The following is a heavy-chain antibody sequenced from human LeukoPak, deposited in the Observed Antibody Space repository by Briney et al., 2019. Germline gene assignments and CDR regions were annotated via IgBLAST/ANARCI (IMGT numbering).Heavy chain of an antibody. D-gene: IGHD2-15*01. CDR1: GGSISSSSYY. J-gene: IGHJ5*02. CDR3: AREPRYCSGGSCYSGNWFDP. CDR2: IYYSGST. V-gene: IGHV4-39*07. Sequence: SETLSLTCTVSGGSISSSSYYWGWIRQPPGKGLEWIGSIYYSGSTYYNPSPKSRVTISVDTSKNQFSLKLSSVTAADTAVYYCAREPRYCSGGSCYSGNWFDPWGQGTLVTVSS.